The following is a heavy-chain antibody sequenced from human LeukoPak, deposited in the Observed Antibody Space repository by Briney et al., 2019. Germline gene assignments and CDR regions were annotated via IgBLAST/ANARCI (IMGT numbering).Heavy chain of an antibody. J-gene: IGHJ4*02. V-gene: IGHV1-8*01. CDR1: GYTFTSYD. CDR3: ARDPGTVTHIYYFDY. CDR2: MNPNSGNT. Sequence: ASVKVSCKASGYTFTSYDINWVRQATGQGLEWMGWMNPNSGNTGYAQKLQGRVTMTTDTSTSTAYMELRSLRSDDTAVYYCARDPGTVTHIYYFDYWGQGTLVTVSS. D-gene: IGHD4-17*01.